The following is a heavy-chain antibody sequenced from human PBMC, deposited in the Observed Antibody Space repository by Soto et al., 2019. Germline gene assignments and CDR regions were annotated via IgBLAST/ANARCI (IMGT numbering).Heavy chain of an antibody. V-gene: IGHV1-69*02. CDR2: IIPILGIA. CDR3: ARGALTGYYNVGNWFDP. CDR1: GGTFSSYT. J-gene: IGHJ5*02. Sequence: QVQLVQSGAEVKKPGSSVKVSCKASGGTFSSYTISWVRQAPGQGLEWMGRIIPILGIANYAQKFQGRVTITADKSTSTAYMELSSLRSEDTAVYYCARGALTGYYNVGNWFDPWGQGTLVTVSS. D-gene: IGHD3-9*01.